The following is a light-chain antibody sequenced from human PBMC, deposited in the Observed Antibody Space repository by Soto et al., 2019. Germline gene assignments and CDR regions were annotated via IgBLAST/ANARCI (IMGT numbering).Light chain of an antibody. CDR3: LQRSNWPLP. V-gene: IGKV3-11*01. CDR1: QSVGSS. Sequence: EIVLTQSPATLSSSPEEIATLSCRASQSVGSSLGWYQQKPGQAPRLLIYDASNRATGIPARYSGSGSGTDFTLTISRLEPEDFAVYYCLQRSNWPLPFGGGTKVEI. CDR2: DAS. J-gene: IGKJ4*01.